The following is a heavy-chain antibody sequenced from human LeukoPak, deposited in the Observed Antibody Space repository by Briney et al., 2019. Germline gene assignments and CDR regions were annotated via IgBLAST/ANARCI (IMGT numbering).Heavy chain of an antibody. V-gene: IGHV3-48*01. J-gene: IGHJ4*02. D-gene: IGHD6-13*01. Sequence: GGSLRLSCAASGFTFSSYSMNWVRQAPGKGLEWVSYISSSSSTIYYADSVKGRFTISRDNAKNSLYLQMNSLRAEDTAVYYCARDWNPMDKQQLRLNWGQGTLVTVSS. CDR3: ARDWNPMDKQQLRLN. CDR2: ISSSSSTI. CDR1: GFTFSSYS.